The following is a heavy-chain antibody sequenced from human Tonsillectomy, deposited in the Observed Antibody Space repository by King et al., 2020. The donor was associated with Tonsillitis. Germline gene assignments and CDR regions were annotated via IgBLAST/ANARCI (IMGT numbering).Heavy chain of an antibody. CDR3: ARTLSMGAFDI. CDR1: GYIFTSYW. CDR2: IYPGDSDT. Sequence: QLVQSGAEVRHPGESLKISCKGSGYIFTSYWIGWVRQMPGKGLEWMGIIYPGDSDTRFSPSFKAHVTISADKSITTAYLQWSSLKASDTAMYYCARTLSMGAFDIWGQGTMVTVSS. D-gene: IGHD2-8*01. V-gene: IGHV5-51*03. J-gene: IGHJ3*02.